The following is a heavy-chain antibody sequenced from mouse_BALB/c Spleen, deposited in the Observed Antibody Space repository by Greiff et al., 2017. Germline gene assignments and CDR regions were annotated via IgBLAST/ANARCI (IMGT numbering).Heavy chain of an antibody. CDR3: TREYGKSSYAMDY. CDR1: GYTFTDYE. Sequence: QVQLQQSGAELVRPGASVTLSCKASGYTFTDYEMHWVKQTPVNGLEWIGAIDPETGGTAYNQKFKGKATLTADKSSSTAYMELRSLTSEDSAVYYCTREYGKSSYAMDYWGQGTSVTVSS. J-gene: IGHJ4*01. CDR2: IDPETGGT. V-gene: IGHV1-15*01. D-gene: IGHD2-10*02.